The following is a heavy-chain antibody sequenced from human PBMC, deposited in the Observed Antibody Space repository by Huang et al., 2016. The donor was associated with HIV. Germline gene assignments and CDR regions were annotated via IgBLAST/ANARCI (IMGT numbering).Heavy chain of an antibody. D-gene: IGHD1-26*01. CDR1: GYSFTSYW. J-gene: IGHJ4*02. V-gene: IGHV5-51*03. CDR3: ARLFNSGSYSLRGAWDY. Sequence: EVQLVQSGAEVKKPGESLKISCTGFGYSFTSYWLGWVLQMPGKGLEWRGIIYPGDSDTRYSPSFQGQVTSSADKSISTAYLQWSSLKASDTAMYYCARLFNSGSYSLRGAWDYWGQGTLVTVSS. CDR2: IYPGDSDT.